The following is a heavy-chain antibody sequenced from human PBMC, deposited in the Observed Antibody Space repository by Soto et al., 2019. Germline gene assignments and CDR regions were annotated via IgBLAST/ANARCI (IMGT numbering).Heavy chain of an antibody. D-gene: IGHD2-15*01. J-gene: IGHJ4*02. CDR2: FHNSGST. CDR3: ARDPVDVYSFFDY. V-gene: IGHV4-59*01. Sequence: QVQLQESGPGLVKPSETLSLTCTVSGDSMSGYHWNWIRQPPGKGLQLIGYFHNSGSTTYDSSLNSRVTTSIDTATRHSSLTLSSVTTADTAVYYCARDPVDVYSFFDYWGQGILVPVSS. CDR1: GDSMSGYH.